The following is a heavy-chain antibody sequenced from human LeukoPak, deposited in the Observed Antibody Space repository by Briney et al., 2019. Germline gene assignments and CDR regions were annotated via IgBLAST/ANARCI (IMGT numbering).Heavy chain of an antibody. D-gene: IGHD5-18*01. V-gene: IGHV3-30*03. J-gene: IGHJ4*02. CDR3: AREWSGYSFDY. Sequence: GGSLRLSCAASGFTFSTYCMHWVCQAPGKGLEWVTVISNDGTIKYYADSVKGRFTVSRDNSKNTVYLQMNSLRDEDTAVYYCAREWSGYSFDYWGQGALVAVSS. CDR1: GFTFSTYC. CDR2: ISNDGTIK.